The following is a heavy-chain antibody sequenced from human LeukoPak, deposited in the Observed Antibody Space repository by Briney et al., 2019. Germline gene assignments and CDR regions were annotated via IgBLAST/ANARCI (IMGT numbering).Heavy chain of an antibody. V-gene: IGHV4-59*01. CDR3: ASGGIAAVGYDAFDI. Sequence: SETLSLTCTVSGGSISSYYWSWIRQPPGKGLEWIGYIYYSGSTNYNPSLKSRVTISVDTSKNQFSLKLSSVTAADAAVYYCASGGIAAVGYDAFDIWGQGTMVTVSS. J-gene: IGHJ3*02. CDR1: GGSISSYY. D-gene: IGHD6-13*01. CDR2: IYYSGST.